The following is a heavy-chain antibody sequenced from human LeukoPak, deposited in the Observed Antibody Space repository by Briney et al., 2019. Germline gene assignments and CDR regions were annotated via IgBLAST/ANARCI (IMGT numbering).Heavy chain of an antibody. V-gene: IGHV3-48*01. CDR1: GFTFSSYS. J-gene: IGHJ4*02. D-gene: IGHD6-19*01. CDR2: ISSSSSTI. CDR3: ARDRGIAVADYFDY. Sequence: GGSLRLSCAASGFTFSSYSMNWVRQATGKGLEWVSYISSSSSTIYYADSVKGRFTISRDNAKNSLYLQMNSLRAEDTAVYYCARDRGIAVADYFDYWGQGTLVTVSS.